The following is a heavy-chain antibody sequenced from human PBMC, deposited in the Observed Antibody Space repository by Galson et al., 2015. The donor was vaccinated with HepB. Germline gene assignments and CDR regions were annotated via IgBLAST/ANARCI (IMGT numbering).Heavy chain of an antibody. D-gene: IGHD2-2*01. J-gene: IGHJ6*02. CDR2: ISAYNGNT. V-gene: IGHV1-18*04. CDR3: ARDCTSCLPYYYYGMDV. CDR1: GYTFTSYG. Sequence: SVKVSCKASGYTFTSYGISWVRQAPGQGLEWMGWISAYNGNTNYAQKLQGRVTMTTDTSTSTAYMELRSLRSDDTAVYYCARDCTSCLPYYYYGMDVWGQGTTVTVSS.